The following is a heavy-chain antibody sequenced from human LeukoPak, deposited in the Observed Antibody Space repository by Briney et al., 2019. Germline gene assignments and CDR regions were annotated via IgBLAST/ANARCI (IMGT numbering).Heavy chain of an antibody. CDR3: ARVAPYYYGSGSFGDY. J-gene: IGHJ4*02. Sequence: GGSLRLSCAASGFTFDHYLMSWVRQAPGKGLEWVSAISGSGGSTYYAESVKGRFTVSRDNAKNSLYLQMNSLRAEDTAVYYCARVAPYYYGSGSFGDYWGQGTLVTVSS. CDR2: ISGSGGST. CDR1: GFTFDHYL. D-gene: IGHD3-10*01. V-gene: IGHV3-23*01.